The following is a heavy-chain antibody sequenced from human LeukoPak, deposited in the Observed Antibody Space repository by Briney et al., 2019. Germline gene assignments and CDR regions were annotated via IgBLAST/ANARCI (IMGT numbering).Heavy chain of an antibody. D-gene: IGHD2-2*01. J-gene: IGHJ4*02. V-gene: IGHV5-51*01. CDR2: IYPGDSDT. CDR3: ARGRYCTSTSCSHFDY. Sequence: GESLKISCKGSGYSFTNYWIAWVRQMPGRGLEWMGIIYPGDSDTRYSPSFQGQVTISGDRSISTAHLQWSSLKASDTAMYYCARGRYCTSTSCSHFDYWGQGTLSPSP. CDR1: GYSFTNYW.